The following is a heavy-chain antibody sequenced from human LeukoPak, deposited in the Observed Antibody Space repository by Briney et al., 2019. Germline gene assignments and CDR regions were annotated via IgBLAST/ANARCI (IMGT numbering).Heavy chain of an antibody. J-gene: IGHJ4*02. Sequence: ASVRVSCKASGYIFTSYYMHWVRQAPGQGLEWMGIINPSGGSTSYAQKFQGRVTMTRDTSTSTVYMELSSLRSEDTAVYYCARVRNPETNYYDSSGNNYYFDYWGQGTLVTVSS. D-gene: IGHD3-22*01. CDR2: INPSGGST. CDR3: ARVRNPETNYYDSSGNNYYFDY. V-gene: IGHV1-46*01. CDR1: GYIFTSYY.